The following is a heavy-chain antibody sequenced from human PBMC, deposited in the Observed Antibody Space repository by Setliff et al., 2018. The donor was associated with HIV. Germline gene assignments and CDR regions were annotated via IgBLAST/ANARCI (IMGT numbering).Heavy chain of an antibody. CDR2: ISYDGSDR. V-gene: IGHV3-30*06. J-gene: IGHJ6*03. D-gene: IGHD6-19*01. Sequence: GGSLRLSCAASGFSSRNYGMHWVRQAPGKGLEWVAFISYDGSDRYYGDSVRGRFTISRDNSKNTLYLQINRLRSEDTAVYYCARGSSGWGMDFYYYYMDVWGKGTTVTVS. CDR1: GFSSRNYG. CDR3: ARGSSGWGMDFYYYYMDV.